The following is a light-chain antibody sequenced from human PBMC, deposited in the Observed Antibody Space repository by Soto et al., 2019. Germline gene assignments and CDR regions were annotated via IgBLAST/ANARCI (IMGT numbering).Light chain of an antibody. CDR2: DAS. V-gene: IGKV3-20*01. J-gene: IGKJ1*01. Sequence: XSLSPGERATLSCRASQSVSSSYLAWYQQKPGQAPRLLIYDASSRATGIPDRFSGSGSGTDFTLTISRLEPEDFAVYYCQQYGSSPRTFGQGTKVEIK. CDR1: QSVSSSY. CDR3: QQYGSSPRT.